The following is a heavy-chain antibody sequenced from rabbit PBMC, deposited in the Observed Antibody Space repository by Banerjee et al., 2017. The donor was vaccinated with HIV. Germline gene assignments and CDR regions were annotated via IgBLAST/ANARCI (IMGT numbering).Heavy chain of an antibody. Sequence: QEQLVESGGGLVQPGGSLTLSCKVSGFDFSSYGVSWVRQAPGKGLEWIACINSNTGNTVYASWAKGPFTISKTSSTTVTLQMTSLTAADTATYFCARDRGDWGYYFNLWGPGTLVTVS. CDR2: INSNTGNT. CDR3: ARDRGDWGYYFNL. V-gene: IGHV1S45*01. D-gene: IGHD4-1*01. CDR1: GFDFSSYG. J-gene: IGHJ4*01.